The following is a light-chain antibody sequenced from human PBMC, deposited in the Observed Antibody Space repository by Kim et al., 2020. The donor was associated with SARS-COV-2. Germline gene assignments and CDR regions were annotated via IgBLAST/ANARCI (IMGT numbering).Light chain of an antibody. CDR1: NKNVGNEG. J-gene: IGLJ3*02. V-gene: IGLV10-54*01. CDR2: REN. Sequence: QTDRLTCSGKNKNVGNEGGAGGQQNQGHPPKHLSYRENDRPSGIAERLSAARSGNTASLTISGLQPEDEADYYCSAWDISLNAWVFGGGTQLTVL. CDR3: SAWDISLNAWV.